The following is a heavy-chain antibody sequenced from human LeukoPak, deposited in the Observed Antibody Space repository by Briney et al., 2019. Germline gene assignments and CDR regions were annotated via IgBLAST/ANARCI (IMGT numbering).Heavy chain of an antibody. CDR1: GFTFSDSY. D-gene: IGHD3-9*01. Sequence: GGSLRLSCAASGFTFSDSYMSWIRQAPGKGLEWISYISNSGGAIYYADSVNGRFTISRDNAKNSLYLQMNSLRAEDTAVYYCVRDRGTFYDLLTGYSASGDFDYWGQGTLVTVSS. CDR3: VRDRGTFYDLLTGYSASGDFDY. V-gene: IGHV3-11*04. J-gene: IGHJ4*02. CDR2: ISNSGGAI.